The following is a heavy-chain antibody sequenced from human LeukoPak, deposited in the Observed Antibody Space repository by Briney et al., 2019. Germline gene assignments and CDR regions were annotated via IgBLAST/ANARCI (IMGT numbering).Heavy chain of an antibody. V-gene: IGHV4-30-2*01. CDR3: ARDRAYCSSTSCYAGIGWFDP. Sequence: SETLSLTCTVSGGSISSGGYSWSWIRQPPGKGLEWIGYIYHSGSTYYNPSRKSRVTISVDRSKNQFSLKLSSVTAADTAVYYCARDRAYCSSTSCYAGIGWFDPWGQGTLVTVSS. D-gene: IGHD2-2*01. J-gene: IGHJ5*02. CDR2: IYHSGST. CDR1: GGSISSGGYS.